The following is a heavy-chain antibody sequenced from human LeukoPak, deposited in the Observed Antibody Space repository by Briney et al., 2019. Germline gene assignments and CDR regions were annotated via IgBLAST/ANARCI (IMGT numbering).Heavy chain of an antibody. J-gene: IGHJ4*02. V-gene: IGHV3-23*01. CDR1: GFTFSSYA. CDR2: ISCSGGST. Sequence: AGGSLRLSCAASGFTFSSYAMSWVRQAPGKGLEWVSAISCSGGSTYYADSVKGRFTISRDNSKNTMYLQMNSLRAEDTAVYYCAKARSVSAYYFDYWGQGTLVTVSS. CDR3: AKARSVSAYYFDY. D-gene: IGHD3-3*01.